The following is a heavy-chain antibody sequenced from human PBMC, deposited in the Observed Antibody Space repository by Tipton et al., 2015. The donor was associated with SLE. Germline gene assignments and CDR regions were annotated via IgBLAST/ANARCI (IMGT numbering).Heavy chain of an antibody. D-gene: IGHD3-16*01. J-gene: IGHJ4*02. CDR1: GASISSNTYY. CDR2: FYYSGDT. CDR3: ARHDYDTYCFDY. Sequence: TLSLTCTISGASISSNTYYWGWIRQPPGKGLEWIGSFYYSGDTYYTPSLKSRVTISVDTSKNQFSLKLSSVTATDTAVYYCARHDYDTYCFDYWGQGKLVTVSS. V-gene: IGHV4-39*01.